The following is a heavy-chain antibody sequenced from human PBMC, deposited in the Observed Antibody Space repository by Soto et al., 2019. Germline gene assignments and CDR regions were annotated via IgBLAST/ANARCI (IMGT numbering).Heavy chain of an antibody. D-gene: IGHD2-21*02. J-gene: IGHJ3*02. Sequence: GGSLRLSCAASGFTFSSYAMHWVRQAPGKGLEWVAVISYDGGNKYYADSVKGRFTISRDNSKNTLYLQMNSLRAEDTAVYYCARDGNVYGGNSRGVFDIWGQGTMVTVSS. CDR1: GFTFSSYA. CDR3: ARDGNVYGGNSRGVFDI. V-gene: IGHV3-30-3*01. CDR2: ISYDGGNK.